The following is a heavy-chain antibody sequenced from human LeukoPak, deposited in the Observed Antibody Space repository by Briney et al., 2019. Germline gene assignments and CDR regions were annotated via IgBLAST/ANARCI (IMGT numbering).Heavy chain of an antibody. D-gene: IGHD5-18*01. CDR2: INHSGST. CDR3: ARAPYTAMVTH. Sequence: SETLSLTCAVYGGSFSGYYWSWIRQPPGKGLEWVGEINHSGSTNYNPSLKSRVTISVNTSKTQFSLKLSSVTAADTAVYYCARAPYTAMVTHWGQGTLVTVSS. V-gene: IGHV4-34*01. CDR1: GGSFSGYY. J-gene: IGHJ4*02.